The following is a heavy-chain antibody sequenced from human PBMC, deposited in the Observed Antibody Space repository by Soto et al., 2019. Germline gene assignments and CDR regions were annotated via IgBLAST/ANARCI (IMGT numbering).Heavy chain of an antibody. J-gene: IGHJ4*02. CDR3: ARGLSYDFWSGYYLNFDD. CDR1: GYTFTSYD. Sequence: ASVKVSCKASGYTFTSYDINWVRQATGQGLEWMGWMNPNSGNTGYAQKFQGRVTVTRNTSISTAYMELSSLRSEDTAVYYCARGLSYDFWSGYYLNFDDWGQGTLVTSPQ. V-gene: IGHV1-8*01. CDR2: MNPNSGNT. D-gene: IGHD3-3*01.